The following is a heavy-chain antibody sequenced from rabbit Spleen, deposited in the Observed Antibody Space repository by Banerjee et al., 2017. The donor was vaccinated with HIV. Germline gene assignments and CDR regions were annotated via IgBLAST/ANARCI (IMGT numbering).Heavy chain of an antibody. CDR2: IYAGSSGST. Sequence: QSLEESGGDLVKPGASLTLTCTVSGFSFSSSYYMCWVRQAPGKGLECIACIYAGSSGSTYYANWAKGRFTISKASSTTVTLQMTSLTVADTATYFCARDAGSGHYIDAYFDLWGQGTLVTVS. CDR3: ARDAGSGHYIDAYFDL. D-gene: IGHD8-1*01. CDR1: GFSFSSSYY. J-gene: IGHJ4*01. V-gene: IGHV1S40*01.